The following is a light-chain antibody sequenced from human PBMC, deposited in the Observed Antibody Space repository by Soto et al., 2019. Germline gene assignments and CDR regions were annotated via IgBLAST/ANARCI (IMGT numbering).Light chain of an antibody. CDR3: QQYNDRPPIT. J-gene: IGKJ5*01. V-gene: IGKV3-15*01. CDR1: QSVDNN. Sequence: EIVMTQSPVTLSASPGESATLSCRSSQSVDNNVAWYQQKPGQAQRLLIVGSFARATGIPARFSGTGSGSEFTLTISGLQSEDFAVYYCQQYNDRPPITFGQGTRLEIK. CDR2: GSF.